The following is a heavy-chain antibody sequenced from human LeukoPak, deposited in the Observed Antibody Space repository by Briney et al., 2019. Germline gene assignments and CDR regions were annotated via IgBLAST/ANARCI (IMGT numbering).Heavy chain of an antibody. CDR1: GFTFSSYV. J-gene: IGHJ3*01. CDR2: ISYDGSNK. Sequence: GGSLRLSCAASGFTFSSYVMHWVRQAPGKGLEWVAVISYDGSNKYYADSVKGRFTISRDNSKDTLYLQMNSLRAEDTAVYYCARVATAATVTDGFDFWGQGTMVTVSS. V-gene: IGHV3-30-3*01. CDR3: ARVATAATVTDGFDF. D-gene: IGHD6-13*01.